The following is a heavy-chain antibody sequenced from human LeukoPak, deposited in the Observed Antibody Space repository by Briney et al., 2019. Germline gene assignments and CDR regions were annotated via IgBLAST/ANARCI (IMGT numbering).Heavy chain of an antibody. Sequence: YTFXXXYMHWVRQAPGXXLXWMGWINPNSGGTNXAQKFQGRVTITRDTSISXAYMEVSRLRSDDTAVYYCXXXXXXXXXXXXXDYWGQXTXVTVSS. CDR3: XXXXXXXXXXXXXDY. CDR1: YTFXXXY. CDR2: INPNSGGT. J-gene: IGHJ4*02. V-gene: IGHV1-2*02.